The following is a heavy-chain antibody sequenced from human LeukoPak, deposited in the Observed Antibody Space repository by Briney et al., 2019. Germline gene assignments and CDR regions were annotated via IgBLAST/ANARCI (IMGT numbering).Heavy chain of an antibody. V-gene: IGHV3-49*04. CDR2: IRSKAYGGTT. J-gene: IGHJ5*02. Sequence: GGSLRLSCTASGFTFGDYAMSWVRQAPGKGLEWLGFIRSKAYGGTTEYAASVKGRFTISRDDSKNSLYLQMNSLKTEDTAVYYCASLYGSGKRWVDPWGQGTLVTVSS. CDR3: ASLYGSGKRWVDP. CDR1: GFTFGDYA. D-gene: IGHD3-10*01.